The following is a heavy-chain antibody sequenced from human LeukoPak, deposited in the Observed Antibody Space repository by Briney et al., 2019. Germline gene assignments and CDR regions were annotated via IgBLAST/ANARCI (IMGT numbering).Heavy chain of an antibody. CDR2: INPNSGGT. CDR1: GYTFTGYY. Sequence: ASVKVSCKASGYTFTGYYMHWVRQAPGQGLEWMGWINPNSGGTNYAQKFQGRVTMTRDTSISTAYMELSRLRSDDTAVYYCARALTIFGVVLVGAMDVWGKGTTVTVSS. CDR3: ARALTIFGVVLVGAMDV. D-gene: IGHD3-3*01. V-gene: IGHV1-2*02. J-gene: IGHJ6*03.